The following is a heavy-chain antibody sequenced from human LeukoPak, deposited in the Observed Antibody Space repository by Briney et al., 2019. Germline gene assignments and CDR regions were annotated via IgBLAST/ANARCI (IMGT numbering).Heavy chain of an antibody. V-gene: IGHV1-2*02. CDR1: GYTFTGYY. Sequence: VASVKVSCKASGYTFTGYYMHWVRQAPGQGLEWMGWINPNSGDTKYAQKFQGRVTMTRDTSISTAYMELSRLRSDDTAVYYCAIQRGSYRWGTDFDYWGQGTLVTVSS. CDR3: AIQRGSYRWGTDFDY. D-gene: IGHD3-16*01. CDR2: INPNSGDT. J-gene: IGHJ4*02.